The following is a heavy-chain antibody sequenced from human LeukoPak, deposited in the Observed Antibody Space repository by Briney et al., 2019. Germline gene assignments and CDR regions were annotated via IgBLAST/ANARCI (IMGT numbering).Heavy chain of an antibody. CDR3: ARRLYSYCGGDCYDDAFDI. CDR2: IYYSGST. CDR1: GGSISSYY. J-gene: IGHJ3*02. V-gene: IGHV4-59*08. Sequence: SETLSLTCTVSGGSISSYYWSWIRQPPGKGLEWIGYIYYSGSTNYNPSLKSRVTISVDTSKNQFSLKLSSVTAADTAVYYCARRLYSYCGGDCYDDAFDIWGQGTMVTVSS. D-gene: IGHD2-21*02.